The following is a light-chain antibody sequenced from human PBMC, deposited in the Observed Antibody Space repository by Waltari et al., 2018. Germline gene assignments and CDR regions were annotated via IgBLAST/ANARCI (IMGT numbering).Light chain of an antibody. CDR2: KAS. CDR1: QSISKW. V-gene: IGKV1-5*03. J-gene: IGKJ4*01. Sequence: DIQMTQSPSTLSASVGDRVIFSCRASQSISKWLAWYQQNPGQAHKLLIYKASTLESWVPARFSGSGSGTEFTLTISSLQPEDFATYYCQQYNSYSLLSFGGGTKVEIK. CDR3: QQYNSYSLLS.